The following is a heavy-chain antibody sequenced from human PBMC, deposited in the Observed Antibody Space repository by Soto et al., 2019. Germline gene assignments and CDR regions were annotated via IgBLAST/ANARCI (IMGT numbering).Heavy chain of an antibody. Sequence: GGSLRLSCAASGFTFSSYAMHWVRQAPGKGLEYVSAISSNGGSTYYANSVKGRFTISRDNSKNTLYLQMGSLRAEDMAVYYCARGPFGIAAAVYIDYYYMDVWGKGTTVTVSS. V-gene: IGHV3-64*01. CDR2: ISSNGGST. CDR3: ARGPFGIAAAVYIDYYYMDV. J-gene: IGHJ6*03. CDR1: GFTFSSYA. D-gene: IGHD6-13*01.